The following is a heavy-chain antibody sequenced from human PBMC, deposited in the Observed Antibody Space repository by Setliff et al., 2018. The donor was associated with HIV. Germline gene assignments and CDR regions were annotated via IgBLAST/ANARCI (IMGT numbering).Heavy chain of an antibody. CDR1: RFIFSSYS. CDR3: ARDAYGDSYFDF. V-gene: IGHV3-21*06. D-gene: IGHD4-17*01. CDR2: ISSSTSYI. J-gene: IGHJ4*02. Sequence: LRLSCAASRFIFSSYSMNWVRQAPGKGLEWVSSISSSTSYIFYADSVRGRFTISRGNAKNSLYLHMVDLGAEDTALYYCARDAYGDSYFDFWGQGTLVTVSS.